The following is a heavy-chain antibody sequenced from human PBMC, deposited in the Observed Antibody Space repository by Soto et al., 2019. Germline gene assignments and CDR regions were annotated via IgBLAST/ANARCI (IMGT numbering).Heavy chain of an antibody. CDR2: FDPEDGET. CDR3: ATGVPPYYDIKGPPDYYMDV. Sequence: ASVKVSCKVSGYTLTELSMHWVRQAPGKGLEWMGGFDPEDGETIYAQKFQGRVTMTEDTSTDTAYMELSSLRSEDTAVYYCATGVPPYYDIKGPPDYYMDVWGKGTTVTVSS. V-gene: IGHV1-24*01. J-gene: IGHJ6*03. D-gene: IGHD3-9*01. CDR1: GYTLTELS.